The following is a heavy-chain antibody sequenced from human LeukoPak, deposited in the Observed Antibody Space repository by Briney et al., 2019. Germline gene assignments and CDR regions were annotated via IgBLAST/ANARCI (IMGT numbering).Heavy chain of an antibody. V-gene: IGHV1-18*01. J-gene: IGHJ5*02. CDR3: ARDYNFREKYNWFDP. Sequence: GASVKVSCKASGYTFTSYAISWVRQAPGQGLEWMGWISAYNGNTNYAQKFQGRVTMTKDTSTCTAYMELRSLRSDDTAVYYCARDYNFREKYNWFDPWGQGTLVTVSS. CDR1: GYTFTSYA. CDR2: ISAYNGNT. D-gene: IGHD1-20*01.